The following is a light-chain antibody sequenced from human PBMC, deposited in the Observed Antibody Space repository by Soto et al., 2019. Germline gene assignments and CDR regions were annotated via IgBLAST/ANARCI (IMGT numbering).Light chain of an antibody. CDR3: QRYYNAPFT. CDR2: AAS. J-gene: IGKJ4*01. Sequence: DIQVTQHPSSLSASVGDRVTITCRASQGIKNYLAWYQQKPGEIPKLLIYAASTLESGIPPRFSSSGSGTDFTLTINNLQPEYVATYYCQRYYNAPFTFGGGNKVEIK. CDR1: QGIKNY. V-gene: IGKV1-27*01.